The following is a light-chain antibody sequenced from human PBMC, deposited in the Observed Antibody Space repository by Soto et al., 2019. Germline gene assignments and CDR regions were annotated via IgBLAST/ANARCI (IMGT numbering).Light chain of an antibody. V-gene: IGLV1-40*01. CDR2: VDN. Sequence: QSVLTQPPSVSGAPGQRVTISCTGSSSNIGAGYDVHWYQQLPGTAPKLLIYVDNTRPSGVPDRFSGSMSGTSASLAITGLQAEDEADYYCQSYESSLSGGVFGGGTKLTVL. CDR1: SSNIGAGYD. CDR3: QSYESSLSGGV. J-gene: IGLJ3*02.